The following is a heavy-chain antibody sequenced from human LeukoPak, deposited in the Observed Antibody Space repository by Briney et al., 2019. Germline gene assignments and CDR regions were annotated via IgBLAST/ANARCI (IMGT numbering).Heavy chain of an antibody. Sequence: GRSLRLSCAASGLTFSSYDMHWVRQVPGKGLDWVAVIWYDGSNKYYADSVKGRFTISRDNSKNTLYLQMNSLRAEDTAVYYCARGYGELRFLEWHLHNYYMDVWGKGTTVTVSS. CDR2: IWYDGSNK. D-gene: IGHD3-3*01. V-gene: IGHV3-33*01. CDR3: ARGYGELRFLEWHLHNYYMDV. CDR1: GLTFSSYD. J-gene: IGHJ6*03.